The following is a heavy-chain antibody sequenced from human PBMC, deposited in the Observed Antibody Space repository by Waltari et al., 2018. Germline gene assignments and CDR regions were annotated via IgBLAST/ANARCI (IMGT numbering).Heavy chain of an antibody. J-gene: IGHJ4*02. CDR3: ARDDRAMVPYLDY. CDR1: GYSFTGYA. V-gene: IGHV1-3*01. CDR2: INAGNGNR. Sequence: QVQHVQSGAEVKKPGASVKLSCKASGYSFTGYAIHWVRQAPGQRLEWMGWINAGNGNRRYSQKFEGRVTITRDTPASTAYMELSSLRSEDTAVYFCARDDRAMVPYLDYWGQGTLVTVSS. D-gene: IGHD5-18*01.